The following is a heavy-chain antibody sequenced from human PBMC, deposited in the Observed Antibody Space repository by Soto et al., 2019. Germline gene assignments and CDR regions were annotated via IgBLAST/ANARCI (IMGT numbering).Heavy chain of an antibody. Sequence: SETLSLTCTVSGGSISRHYWTWIRQPPGKGLEWIGFISYSGTTNYNPPLKRRVTISIDTSKNQFSLKLNSVTAADTAVYYCARDQLSGIGEIPYNWFDPWGQGTLVTVSS. D-gene: IGHD3-10*01. J-gene: IGHJ5*02. CDR2: ISYSGTT. CDR1: GGSISRHY. CDR3: ARDQLSGIGEIPYNWFDP. V-gene: IGHV4-59*11.